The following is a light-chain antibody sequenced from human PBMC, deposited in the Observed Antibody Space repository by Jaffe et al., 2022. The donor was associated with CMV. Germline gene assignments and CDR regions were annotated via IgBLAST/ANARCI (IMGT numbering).Light chain of an antibody. J-gene: IGKJ1*01. Sequence: EIVLTQSPGTLSLSPGERATLSCRASQSVSSSRLAWYQHKPGQAPRLLIYATSSRATGIPDRFSGSGSGTDFTLTISRLEPEDFAVYYCQQFGNSRWTFGQGTKVEIK. CDR1: QSVSSSR. CDR2: ATS. V-gene: IGKV3-20*01. CDR3: QQFGNSRWT.